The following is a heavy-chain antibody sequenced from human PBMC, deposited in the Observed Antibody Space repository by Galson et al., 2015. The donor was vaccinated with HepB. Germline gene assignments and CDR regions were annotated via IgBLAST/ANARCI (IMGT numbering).Heavy chain of an antibody. D-gene: IGHD6-19*01. Sequence: SLRLSCAASGFTFDDYAMHWVRQAPGKGPEWVSGISWNSGSIGYADSVKGRFTISRDNAKNSLYLQMNSLRAEDTALYYCAKGRIAVAGTVDYWGQGTLVTVSS. CDR1: GFTFDDYA. J-gene: IGHJ4*02. CDR3: AKGRIAVAGTVDY. CDR2: ISWNSGSI. V-gene: IGHV3-9*01.